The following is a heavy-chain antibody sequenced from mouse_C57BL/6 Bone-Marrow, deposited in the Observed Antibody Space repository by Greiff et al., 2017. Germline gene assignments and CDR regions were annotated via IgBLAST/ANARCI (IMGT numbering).Heavy chain of an antibody. CDR3: TTEDYGSSAYYFDY. D-gene: IGHD1-1*01. V-gene: IGHV14-4*01. CDR1: GFNIKDDY. Sequence: DVQLQESGAELVRPGASVKLSCTASGFNIKDDYMHWVKQRPEQGLEWIGWIDPENGDTEYASMFPGKATITADTTSNTAYLQLSSLTSEDTAVYYCTTEDYGSSAYYFDYWGQGTTLTVSS. CDR2: IDPENGDT. J-gene: IGHJ2*01.